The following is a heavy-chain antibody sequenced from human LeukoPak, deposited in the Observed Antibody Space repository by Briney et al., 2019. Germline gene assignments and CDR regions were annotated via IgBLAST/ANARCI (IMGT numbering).Heavy chain of an antibody. CDR2: IYSGGST. Sequence: GGSLRLSCAASGFTVSSNYMSWVRQAPGKGLEWVSVIYSGGSTYYADSVKGRFTISRDNSKNTLYLQMNSLRAEDTAVYYCAKVPKYYDILTGYYYYGMDVWGQGTTVTVSS. V-gene: IGHV3-53*01. J-gene: IGHJ6*02. CDR1: GFTVSSNY. D-gene: IGHD3-9*01. CDR3: AKVPKYYDILTGYYYYGMDV.